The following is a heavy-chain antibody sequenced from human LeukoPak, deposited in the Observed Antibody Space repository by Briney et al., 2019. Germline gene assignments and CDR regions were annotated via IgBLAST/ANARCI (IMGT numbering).Heavy chain of an antibody. CDR2: ISYDGSNK. D-gene: IGHD3-22*01. J-gene: IGHJ3*02. V-gene: IGHV3-30*18. CDR1: GFTFSSYG. Sequence: GGSLRLSCAASGFTFSSYGMHWVRQAPGKGLEWVAVISYDGSNKYYADSVKGRFTISRDNSKNTLYLQMNSLRAEDTAVYYCAKKRTMIVVVNDAFNIWGQGTMVTVSS. CDR3: AKKRTMIVVVNDAFNI.